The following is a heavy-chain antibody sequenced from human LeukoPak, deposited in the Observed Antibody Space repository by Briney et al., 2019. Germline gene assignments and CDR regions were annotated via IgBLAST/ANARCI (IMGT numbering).Heavy chain of an antibody. CDR2: IYSGGST. Sequence: GGSLRLSCAASGFTVSSNYMSWVRQAPGKGLEWVSVIYSGGSTYYADSVKGRFTISRDNSKNTLYLQMNSLRAEDTAVYYCARDYGSGSYYIRKNWFDPWGQGTLVTVSS. J-gene: IGHJ5*02. V-gene: IGHV3-53*05. D-gene: IGHD3-10*01. CDR3: ARDYGSGSYYIRKNWFDP. CDR1: GFTVSSNY.